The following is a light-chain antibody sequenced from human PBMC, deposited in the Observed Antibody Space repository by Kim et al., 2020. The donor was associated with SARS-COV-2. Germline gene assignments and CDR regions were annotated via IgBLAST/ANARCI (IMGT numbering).Light chain of an antibody. CDR1: KLGNKD. Sequence: SVPPGQTASIACSGDKLGNKDACWYQQKPGQSPVLVIYQDNRRPSGIPARFSGSYSGNTATLTISGTQAMDEADYYCQAWDSGTVVFGGGTQLTVL. CDR3: QAWDSGTVV. CDR2: QDN. V-gene: IGLV3-1*01. J-gene: IGLJ2*01.